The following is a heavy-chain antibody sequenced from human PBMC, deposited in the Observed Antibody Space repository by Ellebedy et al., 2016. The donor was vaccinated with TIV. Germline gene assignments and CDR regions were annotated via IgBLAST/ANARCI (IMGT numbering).Heavy chain of an antibody. Sequence: MPSETLSLTCTVSGGSISGFYWRWIRQPPGTGLEWIGYIHYTGSTNYNPSLKSRVTISVDTSKNQFSLKLSSVTAADTAVYYCASGRWLPLPGSWGQGTLVTVSS. CDR3: ASGRWLPLPGS. CDR2: IHYTGST. J-gene: IGHJ5*02. CDR1: GGSISGFY. V-gene: IGHV4-59*01. D-gene: IGHD5-24*01.